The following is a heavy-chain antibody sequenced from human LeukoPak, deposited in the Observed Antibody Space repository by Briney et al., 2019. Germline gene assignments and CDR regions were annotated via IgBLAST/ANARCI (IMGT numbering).Heavy chain of an antibody. CDR3: ARQDYSSGWYS. CDR2: INHSGST. J-gene: IGHJ4*02. V-gene: IGHV4-34*01. Sequence: SETLSLTCAVYGGSFSGYYWSWIRQPPGKGLEWIGEINHSGSTNYNPSLKSRVTISVDTSKNQFSLKLSSVTAADTAVYYCARQDYSSGWYSWGQGTLVTVSS. CDR1: GGSFSGYY. D-gene: IGHD6-19*01.